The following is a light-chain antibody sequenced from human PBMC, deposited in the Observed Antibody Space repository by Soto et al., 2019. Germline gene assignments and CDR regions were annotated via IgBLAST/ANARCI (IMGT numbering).Light chain of an antibody. J-gene: IGKJ5*01. V-gene: IGKV3-20*01. Sequence: EIVLTHSPGTLSLSPCDRASLSCRASQTITSSFLAWYQQKPGQAPRLLISAASSRATGIPDRFSGSGSETDFTLTISRLEPEDFAVYYCQQYGSSSITFGQGTRLEIK. CDR2: AAS. CDR1: QTITSSF. CDR3: QQYGSSSIT.